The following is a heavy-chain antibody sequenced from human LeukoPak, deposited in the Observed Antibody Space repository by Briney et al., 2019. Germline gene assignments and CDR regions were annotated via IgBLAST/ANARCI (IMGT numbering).Heavy chain of an antibody. J-gene: IGHJ4*02. CDR2: IYTSGST. V-gene: IGHV4-4*07. Sequence: SETLSLACTVSGGSISSYYWSWIRQPAGKGLEWIGRIYTSGSTNYNPSLKSRVTMSVDTSKNQFSLKLSSVTAADTAVYYCAGDFSYGSRFDYWGQGTLVTVSS. D-gene: IGHD3-10*01. CDR3: AGDFSYGSRFDY. CDR1: GGSISSYY.